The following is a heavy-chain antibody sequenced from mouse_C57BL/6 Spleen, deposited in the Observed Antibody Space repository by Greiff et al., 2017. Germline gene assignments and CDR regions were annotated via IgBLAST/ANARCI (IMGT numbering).Heavy chain of an antibody. CDR1: GYTFTDYY. J-gene: IGHJ1*03. V-gene: IGHV1-19*01. D-gene: IGHD2-3*01. Sequence: VQLKQSGPVLVKPGASVKMSCKASGYTFTDYYMNWVKQSHGKSLEWIGVINPYNGGTSYNQKFKGKATLTVDKSSSTAYMELNSLTSEDSAVYYCARRDDGYYWYFDVWGTGTTVTVSS. CDR2: INPYNGGT. CDR3: ARRDDGYYWYFDV.